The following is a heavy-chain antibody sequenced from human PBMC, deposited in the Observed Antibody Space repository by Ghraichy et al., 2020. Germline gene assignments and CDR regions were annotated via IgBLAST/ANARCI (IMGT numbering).Heavy chain of an antibody. Sequence: ASVKVSCKASGYTFTNYAMHWVRQAPGQGLEWMGWINGGNGNTKYSQKFQGRVTITWDTSASTAYMELSSLRSEDAAVYYCARDSGMVSVTTGWFDPWGQGTLVTVSS. CDR1: GYTFTNYA. CDR2: INGGNGNT. V-gene: IGHV1-3*01. CDR3: ARDSGMVSVTTGWFDP. D-gene: IGHD4-17*01. J-gene: IGHJ5*02.